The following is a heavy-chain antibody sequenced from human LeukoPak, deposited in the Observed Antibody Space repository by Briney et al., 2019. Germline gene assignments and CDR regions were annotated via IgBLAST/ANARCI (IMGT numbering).Heavy chain of an antibody. D-gene: IGHD1-26*01. J-gene: IGHJ3*02. V-gene: IGHV5-51*01. CDR3: ARRGSRELLRGAFDI. CDR1: GYSFTSYW. CDR2: IYPGDSDT. Sequence: GESLQISCKGSGYSFTSYWIGWVRQLPGKGLEGMGIIYPGDSDTRYSPSFQGQVTISADKSISTAYLQWSSLKASDTAMYYCARRGSRELLRGAFDIWGQGTMVTVSS.